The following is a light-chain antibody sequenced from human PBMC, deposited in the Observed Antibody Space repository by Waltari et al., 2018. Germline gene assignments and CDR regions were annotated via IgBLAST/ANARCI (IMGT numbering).Light chain of an antibody. J-gene: IGLJ2*01. V-gene: IGLV1-40*01. CDR1: SSNIGAGYD. CDR3: QSYDSSLSGWEV. Sequence: QSVLTQPPSVSGAPGQRVTISCTGSSSNIGAGYDVHWSQQLPGTAPKLLIYGNSNRPSGVPDRFSGSKSGTSASLAITGLQAEDEADYYCQSYDSSLSGWEVFGGGTKLTVL. CDR2: GNS.